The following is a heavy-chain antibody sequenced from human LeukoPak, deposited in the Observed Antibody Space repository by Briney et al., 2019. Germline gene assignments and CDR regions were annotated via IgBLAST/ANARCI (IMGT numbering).Heavy chain of an antibody. CDR2: IYYSGST. Sequence: SETLSLTCTVSGGSISSYYWSWIRQPPGKGLDWIGYIYYSGSTNYNPSLKSRVTKSLDTSKNQFSLKLSSVTAADTAVYYCARGVVAAAGRTFDFWGQGTLVTVSS. CDR1: GGSISSYY. D-gene: IGHD6-13*01. V-gene: IGHV4-59*01. CDR3: ARGVVAAAGRTFDF. J-gene: IGHJ4*02.